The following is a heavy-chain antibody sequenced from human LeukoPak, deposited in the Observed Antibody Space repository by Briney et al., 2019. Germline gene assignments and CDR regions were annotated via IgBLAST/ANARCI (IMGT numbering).Heavy chain of an antibody. CDR2: ISGSGGST. CDR3: AKDRCSSTSCYASSRRQYYYYGMDV. D-gene: IGHD2-2*01. V-gene: IGHV3-23*01. Sequence: GFPRLSCAASGFTFSSYAMSWVRPAPGKGLEWVSAISGSGGSTYYADSVKGRFTISRDNSKNTLYLQMNSLRAEDTAVYYCAKDRCSSTSCYASSRRQYYYYGMDVWGQGTTVTVSS. J-gene: IGHJ6*02. CDR1: GFTFSSYA.